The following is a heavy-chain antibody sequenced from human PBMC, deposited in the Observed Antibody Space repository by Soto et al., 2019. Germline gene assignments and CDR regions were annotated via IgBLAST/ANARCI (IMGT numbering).Heavy chain of an antibody. CDR1: GFTFSDHY. CDR3: AREYRYCSGGSCYRTFDY. V-gene: IGHV3-72*01. Sequence: EVQLVESGGGLVQPGGSLRLSCASSGFTFSDHYMDWVRQTPGKGLEWVGRTRNKANSYTTEYAASVKGRFTISRDDLKNSLYLQMNSLKTEDTAVYYCAREYRYCSGGSCYRTFDYWGQGTQVTVSS. D-gene: IGHD2-15*01. J-gene: IGHJ4*02. CDR2: TRNKANSYTT.